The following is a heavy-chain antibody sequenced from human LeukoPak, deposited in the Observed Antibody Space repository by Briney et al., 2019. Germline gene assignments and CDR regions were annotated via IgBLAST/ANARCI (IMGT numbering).Heavy chain of an antibody. CDR2: VSGDNGQT. V-gene: IGHV1-18*01. D-gene: IGHD3-16*02. Sequence: ASVKVSCKASTYISSDFGISWVRLAPGGGLEWMGWVSGDNGQTNYGHKFYGRVTMTMETSTNAASMELRGLRSDDTAIYYCARVYLYTTGWSAAYYYFMDVWGKGTTVIVSS. J-gene: IGHJ6*03. CDR3: ARVYLYTTGWSAAYYYFMDV. CDR1: TYISSDFG.